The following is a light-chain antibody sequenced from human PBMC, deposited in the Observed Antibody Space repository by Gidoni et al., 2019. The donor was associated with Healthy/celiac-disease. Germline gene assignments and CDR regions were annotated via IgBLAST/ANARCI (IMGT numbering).Light chain of an antibody. J-gene: IGKJ1*01. CDR3: QKYNSAPRT. CDR2: AAS. V-gene: IGKV1-27*01. Sequence: DIQMTQSPSSLSASVGDRVTITCRASQGLSNSLAWYQQKPGKVPKLLIYAASTLQSGVPSRFSGSGSGTDFTLTISSLQPEDVATYYCQKYNSAPRTFGQGTKVEIK. CDR1: QGLSNS.